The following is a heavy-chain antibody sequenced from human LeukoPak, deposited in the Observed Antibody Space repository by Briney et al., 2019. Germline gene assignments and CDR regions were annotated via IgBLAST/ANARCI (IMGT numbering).Heavy chain of an antibody. D-gene: IGHD3-9*01. CDR3: ARDLGLRYFDWYGMDV. Sequence: GGSLRLSCAASGFTVSSTYMSWVRQAPGKGLEWVSGIYSGGSTYYADSVKGRFTISRDNSKNTLYLEMNSLRAEDTAVYYCARDLGLRYFDWYGMDVWGQGTTVTVSS. V-gene: IGHV3-53*01. CDR2: IYSGGST. J-gene: IGHJ6*02. CDR1: GFTVSSTY.